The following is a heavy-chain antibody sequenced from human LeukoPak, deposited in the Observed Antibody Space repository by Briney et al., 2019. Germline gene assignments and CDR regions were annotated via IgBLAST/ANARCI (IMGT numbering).Heavy chain of an antibody. CDR3: ARVRYSGYDFDY. CDR1: GFTVSSNY. V-gene: IGHV3-53*01. D-gene: IGHD5-12*01. CDR2: IYSGGST. Sequence: GGSLRLSCAASGFTVSSNYMSWVRQAPGKGLEWVSVIYSGGSTYYADSVKGRFTISRDNSKNTLYLQMNSLRAEDTAVYHCARVRYSGYDFDYWGQGTLVTVSS. J-gene: IGHJ4*02.